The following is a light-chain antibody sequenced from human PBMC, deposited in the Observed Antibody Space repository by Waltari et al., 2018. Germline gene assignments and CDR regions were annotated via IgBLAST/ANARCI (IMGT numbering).Light chain of an antibody. CDR2: EDD. V-gene: IGLV6-57*03. CDR3: QSYDTTVV. J-gene: IGLJ2*01. Sequence: NFMLTQPHSVSESPGKTVTISCTRSSGSIARNYVQWYQQRPGSVPTTVIYEDDQRPSGVPDRCSGSIDSSSNPAALTISGLKTEDEADYYCQSYDTTVVFGGGTKLTVL. CDR1: SGSIARNY.